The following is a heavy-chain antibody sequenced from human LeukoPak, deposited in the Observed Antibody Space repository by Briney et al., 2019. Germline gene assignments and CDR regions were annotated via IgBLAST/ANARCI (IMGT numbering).Heavy chain of an antibody. CDR3: AKGFQTYGELSFDG. J-gene: IGHJ4*02. CDR2: VSGSASNT. CDR1: ELPFATLP. Sequence: PGGSLSLSCPASELPFATLPLTGSPRPPGKGWEGSQTVSGSASNTYYADSVKGRFTVSRDNSRNTLDLQLNSLRADDTAVYYCAKGFQTYGELSFDGWGQGTLVTVSS. V-gene: IGHV3-23*01. D-gene: IGHD4-17*01.